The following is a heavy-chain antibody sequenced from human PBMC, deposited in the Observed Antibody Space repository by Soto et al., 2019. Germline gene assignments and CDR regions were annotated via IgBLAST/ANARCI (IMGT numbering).Heavy chain of an antibody. Sequence: QITLKESGPTLVKPTQTLTLTCTFSGFALSTSGVGVGWIRQSPGKALEWVALIYWNDDKRYSPSLKSRLTITKDTSKNQVVLTMTDMEPVDTATYYWAHTLSSADYVSWYFDLWGRGTLVTVSS. CDR2: IYWNDDK. D-gene: IGHD3-16*01. CDR3: AHTLSSADYVSWYFDL. CDR1: GFALSTSGVG. V-gene: IGHV2-5*01. J-gene: IGHJ2*01.